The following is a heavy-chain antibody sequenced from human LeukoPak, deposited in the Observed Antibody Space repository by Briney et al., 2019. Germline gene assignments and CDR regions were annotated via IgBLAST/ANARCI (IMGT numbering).Heavy chain of an antibody. Sequence: SETLSLTCAVSGYSISSHCYWGWIRQPPGKGLEWIGSIYYSGSTYYNPSLKSRVTISVDTSKNQFSLKLSSVTAADSAVYYCARQDYYDSSGYEYFDYWGQGTLVTVSS. CDR1: GYSISSHCY. CDR3: ARQDYYDSSGYEYFDY. D-gene: IGHD3-22*01. V-gene: IGHV4-38-2*01. CDR2: IYYSGST. J-gene: IGHJ4*02.